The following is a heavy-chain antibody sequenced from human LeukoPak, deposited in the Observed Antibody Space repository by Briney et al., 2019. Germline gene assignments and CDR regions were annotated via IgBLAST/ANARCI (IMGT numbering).Heavy chain of an antibody. CDR3: AREYYYESSGYYGGYWYFDL. CDR2: IIPILAVA. V-gene: IGHV1-69*04. CDR1: GGTFSSYA. Sequence: GASVKVSCKASGGTFSSYAITWVRQAPGQGLEWMGRIIPILAVANYAQKFQGRVTITADKSTHTAYMELTSLRSEDTAVYYCAREYYYESSGYYGGYWYFDLWGRGTLVTVSS. J-gene: IGHJ2*01. D-gene: IGHD3-22*01.